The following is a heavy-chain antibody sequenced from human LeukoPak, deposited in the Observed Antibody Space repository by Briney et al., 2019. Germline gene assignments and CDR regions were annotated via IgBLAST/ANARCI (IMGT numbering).Heavy chain of an antibody. CDR2: IYSGGTT. Sequence: GRSLRLSCAASGFNVTTNYMSWVRQAPGKGLEWVSVIYSGGTTYYADSVKGRFTISRDTSKNTLSLQMNSLRAEDTAVYYCARGRRDGYNLGYWGQGTLVAVSS. D-gene: IGHD5-24*01. J-gene: IGHJ4*02. CDR3: ARGRRDGYNLGY. CDR1: GFNVTTNY. V-gene: IGHV3-53*01.